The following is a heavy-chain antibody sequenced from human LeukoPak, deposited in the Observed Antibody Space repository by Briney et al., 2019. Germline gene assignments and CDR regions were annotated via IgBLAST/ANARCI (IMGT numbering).Heavy chain of an antibody. CDR2: IYTSGST. Sequence: SETLSLTCTVSGGSISRYYWSWIRQPAGKGLEWIGRIYTSGSTNYNPSLKSRVTMSVDTSKNQFSLKLSSVTAADTAVYYCARGAGMVAAPPLDYWGQGTLVTVSS. CDR3: ARGAGMVAAPPLDY. V-gene: IGHV4-4*07. CDR1: GGSISRYY. J-gene: IGHJ4*02. D-gene: IGHD2-15*01.